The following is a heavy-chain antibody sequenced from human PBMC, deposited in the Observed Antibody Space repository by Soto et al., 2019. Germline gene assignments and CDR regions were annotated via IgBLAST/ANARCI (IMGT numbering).Heavy chain of an antibody. Sequence: QVQLQQWGAGLLKPSETLSLTCAVYGGSFSGYYWSWIRQPPGKGLEWIGEINHSGSTNYNPSLKSRVTISVDTSKNQFSLKLSSVSAADTAVYYCARVVASGWYGGWFDPWGQGTLVTVSS. CDR2: INHSGST. V-gene: IGHV4-34*01. CDR1: GGSFSGYY. J-gene: IGHJ5*02. D-gene: IGHD6-19*01. CDR3: ARVVASGWYGGWFDP.